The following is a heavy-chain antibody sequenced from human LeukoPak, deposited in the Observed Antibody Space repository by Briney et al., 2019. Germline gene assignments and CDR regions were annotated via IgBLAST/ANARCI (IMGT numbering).Heavy chain of an antibody. V-gene: IGHV1-2*06. CDR2: INPNSGGT. J-gene: IGHJ3*02. CDR3: ARVGDGLNDAFDI. CDR1: GYTFTGYY. Sequence: ASVKVSCKASGYTFTGYYMNWVRQAPGQGLEWMGRINPNSGGTNYAQKFQGRVTMTRDTSNSTAYMELSRLRSDDTAVYYCARVGDGLNDAFDIWGRGTMVTVSS. D-gene: IGHD5-24*01.